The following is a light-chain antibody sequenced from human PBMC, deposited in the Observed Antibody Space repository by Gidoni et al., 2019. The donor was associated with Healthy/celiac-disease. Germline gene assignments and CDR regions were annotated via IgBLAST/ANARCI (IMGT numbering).Light chain of an antibody. CDR3: QQYNNWPPYT. J-gene: IGKJ2*01. CDR1: QSVSIN. Sequence: IVMTQSPATLSVSPGERATLSCRASQSVSINLAWYQQKPGQAPRLLIYCASTRATGIPARFSGSGSGTEFTLTISSLQSEDFAVYYCQQYNNWPPYTFGQGTKLEIK. CDR2: CAS. V-gene: IGKV3-15*01.